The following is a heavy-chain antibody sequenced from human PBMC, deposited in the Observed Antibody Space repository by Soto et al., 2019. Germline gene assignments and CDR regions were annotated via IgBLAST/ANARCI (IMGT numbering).Heavy chain of an antibody. CDR1: GDTFTSYA. CDR2: IDAGNGNT. V-gene: IGHV1-3*01. Sequence: VSVKVCCKASGDTFTSYAMQWGRQAPGQRLEWMGWIDAGNGNTKYSQKFQGRVTITRDTSASTAYMELSSLRSEDTAVYYCARNRIFRVAPGGYWGQGTLVTVSS. J-gene: IGHJ4*02. CDR3: ARNRIFRVAPGGY. D-gene: IGHD3-3*01.